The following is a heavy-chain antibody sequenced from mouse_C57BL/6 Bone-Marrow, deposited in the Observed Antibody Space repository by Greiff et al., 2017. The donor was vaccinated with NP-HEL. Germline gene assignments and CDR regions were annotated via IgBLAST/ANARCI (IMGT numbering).Heavy chain of an antibody. CDR2: INPNNGGT. CDR3: ARDATTVRPYWYFDV. D-gene: IGHD1-1*01. J-gene: IGHJ1*03. Sequence: EVQLQQSGPELVKPGASVKISCKASGYTFTDYYMNWVKQSHGKSLEWIGDINPNNGGTSYNQKFKGKATLTVDKSSSTAYMELRSLTSEDSAGYYCARDATTVRPYWYFDVWGTGTTVTVSS. V-gene: IGHV1-26*01. CDR1: GYTFTDYY.